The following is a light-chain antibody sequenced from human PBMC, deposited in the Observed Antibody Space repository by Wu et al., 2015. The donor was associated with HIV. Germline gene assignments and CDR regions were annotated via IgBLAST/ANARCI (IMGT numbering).Light chain of an antibody. CDR2: KAS. Sequence: DIQMTQSPSTLSASVGDRVTITCRASQSIGTWLAWYQQKPGQAPKLLIYKASTLESGVPSRFSGSGSGTEFTLTISSLQPDDFATYSCQQFNSYSYTFGQGTKLEIK. CDR3: QQFNSYSYT. J-gene: IGKJ2*01. V-gene: IGKV1-5*03. CDR1: QSIGTW.